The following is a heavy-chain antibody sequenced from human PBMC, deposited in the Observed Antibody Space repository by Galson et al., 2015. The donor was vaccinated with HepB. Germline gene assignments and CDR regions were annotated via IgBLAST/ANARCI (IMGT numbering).Heavy chain of an antibody. Sequence: SVKVSCKASGYTFISYEIIWVRQATGQGLEWMGWMNPNSGNTGHAQKFQGRVTMTRNTSTSTAHMELSSLRSEDTALYYCAREGARGSADLWGQGTLVTVSS. CDR1: GYTFISYE. V-gene: IGHV1-8*01. D-gene: IGHD3-10*01. CDR2: MNPNSGNT. J-gene: IGHJ5*02. CDR3: AREGARGSADL.